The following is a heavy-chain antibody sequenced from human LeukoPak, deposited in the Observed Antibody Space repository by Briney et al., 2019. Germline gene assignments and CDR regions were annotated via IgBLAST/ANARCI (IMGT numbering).Heavy chain of an antibody. D-gene: IGHD6-13*01. Sequence: DGSNKYYSASVKGRFTISRDNSNNTLYLQMNSLRAEDPAVYYCAKRPHSSSWFPPPNWFDPWGQGTLVTVSS. CDR2: DGSNK. CDR3: AKRPHSSSWFPPPNWFDP. J-gene: IGHJ5*02. V-gene: IGHV3-33*06.